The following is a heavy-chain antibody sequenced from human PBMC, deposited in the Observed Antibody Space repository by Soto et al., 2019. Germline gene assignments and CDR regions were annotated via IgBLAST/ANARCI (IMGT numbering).Heavy chain of an antibody. Sequence: ASVKVSCKASGYTFTGYYMHWVRQAPGQGLERMGWSNPNSGGTNYAQKFQGRVTMTRDTSISTAYMELSRLRSDDTAVYYCARDDYDFWSGHYGPYYGMDVWGQGTTVTVSS. D-gene: IGHD3-3*01. CDR2: SNPNSGGT. V-gene: IGHV1-2*02. J-gene: IGHJ6*02. CDR1: GYTFTGYY. CDR3: ARDDYDFWSGHYGPYYGMDV.